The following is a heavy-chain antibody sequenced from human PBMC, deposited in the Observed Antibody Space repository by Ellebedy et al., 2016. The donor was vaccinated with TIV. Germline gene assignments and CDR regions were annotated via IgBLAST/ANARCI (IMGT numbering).Heavy chain of an antibody. Sequence: MPSETLSLTCTVSGGSISSYYWSWIRQPPGKGLEWIGYIYYSGSTNYNPSLKSRVTISVDTSKNQFSLKLSSVTAADTAVYYCARQTPTKIDAFDIWGQGTTVTVSS. D-gene: IGHD2-2*01. CDR1: GGSISSYY. CDR2: IYYSGST. V-gene: IGHV4-59*08. CDR3: ARQTPTKIDAFDI. J-gene: IGHJ3*02.